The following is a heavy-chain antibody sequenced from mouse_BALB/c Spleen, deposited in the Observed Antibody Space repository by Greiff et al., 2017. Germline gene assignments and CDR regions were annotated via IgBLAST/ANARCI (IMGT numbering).Heavy chain of an antibody. CDR2: ISSGGST. CDR1: GFTFSSYA. CDR3: ARGYDGYPYYFDY. J-gene: IGHJ2*01. D-gene: IGHD2-3*01. V-gene: IGHV5-6-5*01. Sequence: EVKLMESGGGLVKPGGSLKLSCAASGFTFSSYAMSWVRQTPEKRLEWVASISSGGSTYYPDSVKGRFTISRDNARNILYLQMSSLRSEDTAMYYCARGYDGYPYYFDYWGQGTTLTVSS.